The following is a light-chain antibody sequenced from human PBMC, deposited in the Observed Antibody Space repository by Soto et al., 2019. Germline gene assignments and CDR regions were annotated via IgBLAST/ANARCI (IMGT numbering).Light chain of an antibody. V-gene: IGKV3-20*01. CDR3: QQYGNSPLT. CDR1: QSVSSSY. J-gene: IGKJ4*01. Sequence: EIVLTQSPGTLSVSPGERATLSCRASQSVSSSYLAWYQQRPGQAPRLLIYGASNRATGIPDRFSGSGSGTDFTLTISRLEPEDFAVYFCQQYGNSPLTFGGGTKVDIK. CDR2: GAS.